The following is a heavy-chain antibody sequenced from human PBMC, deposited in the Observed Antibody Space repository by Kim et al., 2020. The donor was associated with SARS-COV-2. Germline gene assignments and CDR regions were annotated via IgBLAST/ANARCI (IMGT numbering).Heavy chain of an antibody. CDR1: GYTFTSYA. Sequence: ASVKVSCKASGYTFTSYAMHWVRQAPGQRLEWMGWINAGNGNTKYSQKFQGRVTITRDTSASTAYMELSSLRSEDTAVYYCARDRGLLWFGELLRNWFDPWGQGTLVTVSS. D-gene: IGHD3-10*01. CDR2: INAGNGNT. J-gene: IGHJ5*02. V-gene: IGHV1-3*01. CDR3: ARDRGLLWFGELLRNWFDP.